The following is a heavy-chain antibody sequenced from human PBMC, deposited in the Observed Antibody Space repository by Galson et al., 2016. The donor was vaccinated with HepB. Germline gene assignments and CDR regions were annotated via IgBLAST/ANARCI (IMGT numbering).Heavy chain of an antibody. Sequence: SLRLSCAASGFTFSSYAMTWVRQAPGKGLEWVSVIGGSGDPTYYADSVKGRFTISRDNSKNTLYLQVNSLRAEDTAVYYCAKSGRPTATYHYYFYGLDVWGQGTTVTASS. CDR3: AKSGRPTATYHYYFYGLDV. CDR1: GFTFSSYA. D-gene: IGHD5-12*01. J-gene: IGHJ6*02. V-gene: IGHV3-23*01. CDR2: IGGSGDPT.